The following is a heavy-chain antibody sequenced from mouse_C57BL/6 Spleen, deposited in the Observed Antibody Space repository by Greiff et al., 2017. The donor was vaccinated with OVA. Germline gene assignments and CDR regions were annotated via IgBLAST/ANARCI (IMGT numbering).Heavy chain of an antibody. D-gene: IGHD1-1*01. Sequence: VQLQQSGAELVRPGASVTLSCKASGYTFTDYEMHWVKQTPVHGLEWIGAIDPETGGTAYNQKFKGKAILTADKSSSTAYMELRSLTSEESAVFYCTRWDFITTVDDYWGQGTTLTVSS. V-gene: IGHV1-15*01. CDR1: GYTFTDYE. CDR3: TRWDFITTVDDY. J-gene: IGHJ2*01. CDR2: IDPETGGT.